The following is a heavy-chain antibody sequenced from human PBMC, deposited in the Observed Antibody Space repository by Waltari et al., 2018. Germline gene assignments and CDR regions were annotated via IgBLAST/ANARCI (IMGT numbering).Heavy chain of an antibody. CDR1: AYTFTSYW. CDR2: IDPDNSYT. J-gene: IGHJ4*02. Sequence: DVQLVQSGAEMRKPGESLRISCEGSAYTFTSYWITWVRQMPGKGLEWMGRIDPDNSYTTYNPSFQGHVTISADKSINTAFLQWSSLKASDTAIYFCARQQPVTSSPEVDFWGQGTLVTVSS. CDR3: ARQQPVTSSPEVDF. D-gene: IGHD6-13*01. V-gene: IGHV5-10-1*03.